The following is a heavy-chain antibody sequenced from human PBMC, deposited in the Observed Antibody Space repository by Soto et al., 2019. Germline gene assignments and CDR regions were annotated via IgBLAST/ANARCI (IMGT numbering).Heavy chain of an antibody. V-gene: IGHV4-31*03. J-gene: IGHJ4*02. CDR3: AGSQGGRIAVAGTRGGYFDY. Sequence: SETLSLTCTVSGGSISSGVYYWSWIRQHPGKGLEWIGYIYYSGSTYYNPSLKSRVTISVDTSKNQFSLKLSSVTAADTAVYYCAGSQGGRIAVAGTRGGYFDYWGQGTLVTVSS. D-gene: IGHD6-19*01. CDR1: GGSISSGVYY. CDR2: IYYSGST.